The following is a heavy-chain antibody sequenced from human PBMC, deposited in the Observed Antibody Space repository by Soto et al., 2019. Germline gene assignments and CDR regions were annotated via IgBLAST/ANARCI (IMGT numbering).Heavy chain of an antibody. CDR2: IFYSGST. Sequence: SETLCLTCTVSGGSISSYYWSWIRQPPGKGLGWIGYIFYSGSTDYNPSLTSRVTLSVXXXXXXFXLXLXXXTAAXTAVYYCARGYCSSTSCYPDYWGQGTLVTVSS. D-gene: IGHD2-2*01. J-gene: IGHJ4*02. CDR1: GGSISSYY. CDR3: ARGYCSSTSCYPDY. V-gene: IGHV4-59*01.